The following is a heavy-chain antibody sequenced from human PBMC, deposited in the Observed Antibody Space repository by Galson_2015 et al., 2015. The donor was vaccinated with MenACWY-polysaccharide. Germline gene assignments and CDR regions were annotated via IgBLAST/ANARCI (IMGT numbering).Heavy chain of an antibody. CDR2: IKKDGSEK. J-gene: IGHJ6*02. CDR1: GFTFKDCW. Sequence: SLRLSCAVSGFTFKDCWMSWVRQAPGKGLEWVANIKKDGSEKYCVDSVKGRFTISRDNARNSLYLQMNGLRGEDTAVYYCARGHYGMDVWGQGTTVTVSS. CDR3: ARGHYGMDV. V-gene: IGHV3-7*01.